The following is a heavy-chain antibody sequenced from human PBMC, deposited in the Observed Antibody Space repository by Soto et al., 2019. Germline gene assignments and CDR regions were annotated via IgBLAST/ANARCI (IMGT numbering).Heavy chain of an antibody. CDR2: ISSSSSYI. CDR3: ARVLRWYSSSLEEYYYGMDV. J-gene: IGHJ6*02. CDR1: GFTFSSYS. D-gene: IGHD6-6*01. V-gene: IGHV3-21*01. Sequence: GGSLRLSCAASGFTFSSYSMNWVRQAPGKGLEWVSSISSSSSYIYYSDSGKGRFTISRDNAKNSLYLQMNSQRAEDTAVYYCARVLRWYSSSLEEYYYGMDVWGQGTTVTVSS.